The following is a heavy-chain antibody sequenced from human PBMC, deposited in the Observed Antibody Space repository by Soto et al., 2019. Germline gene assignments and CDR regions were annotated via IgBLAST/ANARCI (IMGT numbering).Heavy chain of an antibody. Sequence: PSETLSLTCTVSGGSISSSSYYWGWIRQPPGKGLEWIGSIYYSGSTYYNPSLKSRVTISVDTSKNQFSLKLSSVTAADTAVYYCARHDYGDYQVFFGGGGYYYYMDVWGKGTTVTVSS. V-gene: IGHV4-39*01. CDR2: IYYSGST. CDR1: GGSISSSSYY. CDR3: ARHDYGDYQVFFGGGGYYYYMDV. D-gene: IGHD4-17*01. J-gene: IGHJ6*03.